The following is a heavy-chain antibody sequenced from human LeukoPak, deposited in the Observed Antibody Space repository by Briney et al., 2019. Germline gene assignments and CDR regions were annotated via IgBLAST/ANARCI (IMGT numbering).Heavy chain of an antibody. Sequence: GGSLRLSCAASGFTFSTSGMQWVRQAPGKGLEWVAVISYDGSNKYYADSVKGRFIISRDNSKNTLYLQMNSLRAEDTAVYYCAKDYNYGYGYYFDYWGQGTLVTVSS. J-gene: IGHJ4*02. CDR2: ISYDGSNK. V-gene: IGHV3-30*18. D-gene: IGHD3-10*01. CDR3: AKDYNYGYGYYFDY. CDR1: GFTFSTSG.